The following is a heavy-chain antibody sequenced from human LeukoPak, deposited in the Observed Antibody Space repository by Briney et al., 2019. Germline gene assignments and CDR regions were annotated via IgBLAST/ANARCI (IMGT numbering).Heavy chain of an antibody. V-gene: IGHV3-21*01. CDR1: RFTFSSYS. CDR3: ARVRGYPYYFDY. CDR2: ISSSSSYI. J-gene: IGHJ4*02. Sequence: GGSLRLSCAASRFTFSSYSMNWVRQAPGKGLEWVSSISSSSSYIYYADSVKGRFTISRDNAKNSLYLQMNSLRAEDTAVYYCARVRGYPYYFDYWGQGTLVTVSS. D-gene: IGHD5-12*01.